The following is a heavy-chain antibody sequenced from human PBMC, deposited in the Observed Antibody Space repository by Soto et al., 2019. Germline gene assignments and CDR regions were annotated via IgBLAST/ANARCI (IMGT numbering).Heavy chain of an antibody. J-gene: IGHJ6*03. Sequence: SETLSLTCTVSGGSISGYYWNGIRQPPGKGLEWIGYIYYSGSTNYNPSLKSRVTISVDTSKNQFSLKLSSVTAADTAVYYCARGYYYYYMEVWGKGTMVTVSS. CDR3: ARGYYYYYMEV. V-gene: IGHV4-59*08. CDR2: IYYSGST. CDR1: GGSISGYY.